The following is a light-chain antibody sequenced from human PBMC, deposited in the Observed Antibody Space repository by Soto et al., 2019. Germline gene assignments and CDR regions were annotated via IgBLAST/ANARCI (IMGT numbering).Light chain of an antibody. CDR1: NRDVGGYNY. CDR3: CSYTTSGTRV. J-gene: IGLJ3*02. Sequence: QSVLTQPASVSGSPGQSITISCTGTNRDVGGYNYVSWYQQHPGKAPKLMMYEVTNRPSGISNRFSGSKSGNTASLTISGLQAEDEADYYCCSYTTSGTRVFGGGTKLTVL. V-gene: IGLV2-14*01. CDR2: EVT.